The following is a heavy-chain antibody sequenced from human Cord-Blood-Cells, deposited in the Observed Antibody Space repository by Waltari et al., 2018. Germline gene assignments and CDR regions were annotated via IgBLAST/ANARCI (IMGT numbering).Heavy chain of an antibody. V-gene: IGHV3-30-3*01. CDR3: ARALSSPFDY. Sequence: QVQLVESGGGVVQPGRSLRLSCAASGFTFSSYAMHWVRQAPGKGLEGVAVISYDGSNKYYADSVKGRFTISRDNSKNTLYLQMNSLRAEDTAVYYCARALSSPFDYWGQGTLVTVSS. J-gene: IGHJ4*02. D-gene: IGHD6-13*01. CDR1: GFTFSSYA. CDR2: ISYDGSNK.